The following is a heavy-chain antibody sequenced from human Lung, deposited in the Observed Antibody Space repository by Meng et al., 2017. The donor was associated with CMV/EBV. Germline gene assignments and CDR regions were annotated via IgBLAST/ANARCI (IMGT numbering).Heavy chain of an antibody. CDR2: IKQDGSEK. CDR1: GFTLSDFW. V-gene: IGHV3-7*01. CDR3: ARDTRWVQET. Sequence: GESLKISCAASGFTLSDFWMSWVRQAPGKGLEWVANIKQDGSEKYYVDSVKGRFTISRDNAKNSLYLQMNSLRDEDKAIYYCARDTRWVQETWGQGTLVTVSS. D-gene: IGHD5-24*01. J-gene: IGHJ4*02.